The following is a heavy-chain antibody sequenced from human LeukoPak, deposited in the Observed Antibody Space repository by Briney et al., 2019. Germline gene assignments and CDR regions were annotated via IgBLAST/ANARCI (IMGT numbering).Heavy chain of an antibody. CDR3: ARDRGRYYDSRGFYWGYYFDS. V-gene: IGHV3-23*01. CDR1: GFTFSTDA. Sequence: PGGSLRLSCAASGFTFSTDAVNWVRQAPGKGLGWVSTISGSGDSTYYADSVEGRFTISRDNSKDTRDLQMRSVRVDDTAVYYCARDRGRYYDSRGFYWGYYFDSWGQGILVTVST. J-gene: IGHJ4*02. D-gene: IGHD3-22*01. CDR2: ISGSGDST.